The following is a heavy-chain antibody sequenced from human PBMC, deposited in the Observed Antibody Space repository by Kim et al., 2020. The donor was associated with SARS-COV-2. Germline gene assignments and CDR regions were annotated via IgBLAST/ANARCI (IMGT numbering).Heavy chain of an antibody. Sequence: YAQKFQGRVTMTSDTSISTAYMELGSLRSDDTAVYYCARDSGSYYDWFDPWGQGTLVTVSS. CDR3: ARDSGSYYDWFDP. V-gene: IGHV1-2*02. J-gene: IGHJ5*02. D-gene: IGHD1-26*01.